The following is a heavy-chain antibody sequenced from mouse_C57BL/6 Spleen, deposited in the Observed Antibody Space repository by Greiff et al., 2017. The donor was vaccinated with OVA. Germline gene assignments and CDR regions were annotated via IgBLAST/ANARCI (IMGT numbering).Heavy chain of an antibody. J-gene: IGHJ3*01. CDR2: IYPGSGST. CDR1: GYTFTSYW. V-gene: IGHV1-55*01. Sequence: VQLQQPGAELVKPGASVKMSCKASGYTFTSYWITWVKQRPGQGLEWIGDIYPGSGSTNYNEKFKSKATLTVDTSSSTAYMQLSSLTSEDSAVYYGARGNDGYSAWFAYWGQGTLVTVSA. CDR3: ARGNDGYSAWFAY. D-gene: IGHD2-3*01.